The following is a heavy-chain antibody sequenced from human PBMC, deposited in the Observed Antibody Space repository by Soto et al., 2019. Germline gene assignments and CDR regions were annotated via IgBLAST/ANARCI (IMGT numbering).Heavy chain of an antibody. J-gene: IGHJ4*02. D-gene: IGHD6-13*01. CDR3: ATDHDPAAGTGIDY. V-gene: IGHV1-24*01. Sequence: ASVKVSCKVSGYTLTELSMHWVRQAPGKGLEWMGGFDPEDGETIYAQKFQGRATMTEDTSTDTAYMELSSLRSEDTAVYYCATDHDPAAGTGIDYWGQGTLVTVSS. CDR1: GYTLTELS. CDR2: FDPEDGET.